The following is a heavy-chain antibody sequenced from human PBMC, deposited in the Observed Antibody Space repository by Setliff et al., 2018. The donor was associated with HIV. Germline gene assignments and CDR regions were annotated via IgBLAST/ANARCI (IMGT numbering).Heavy chain of an antibody. CDR3: AKDRHSSRTPRLYYFDY. J-gene: IGHJ4*02. V-gene: IGHV4-34*09. CDR2: INHSGST. CDR1: GGSFSGYY. Sequence: PSETLSLTCAVYGGSFSGYYWSWIRQPPGKGLEWVGEINHSGSTNYNPSLKSRVTISVDTSKNQFSLKLSSVTAADTAVYYCAKDRHSSRTPRLYYFDYWGQGTLVTVSS. D-gene: IGHD6-19*01.